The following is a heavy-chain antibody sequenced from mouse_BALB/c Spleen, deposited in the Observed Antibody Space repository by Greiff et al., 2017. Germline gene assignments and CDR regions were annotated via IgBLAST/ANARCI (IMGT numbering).Heavy chain of an antibody. Sequence: EVQVVESGGGLVKLGGSLKLSCAASGFTFSSYYMSWVRQTPEKRLELVAAINSNGGSTYYPDTVKGRFTISRDNAKNTLYLQMSSLKSEDTALYYCARREGYSWFAYWGQGTLVTVSA. CDR3: ARREGYSWFAY. J-gene: IGHJ3*01. D-gene: IGHD2-3*01. V-gene: IGHV5-6-2*01. CDR2: INSNGGST. CDR1: GFTFSSYY.